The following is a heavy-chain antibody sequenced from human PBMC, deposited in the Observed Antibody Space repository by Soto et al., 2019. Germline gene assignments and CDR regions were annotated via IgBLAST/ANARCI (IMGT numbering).Heavy chain of an antibody. J-gene: IGHJ4*02. V-gene: IGHV1-46*03. Sequence: DSVKVSCKASGYTFTSYYMHWVRQAPGQGLEWMGIINPSGGSTSYAQKFQGRVTMTRDTSTSTVYMELSSLRSEDTAVYYCARTIVVIKHRGPYFDYWCQGTLVTVS. CDR1: GYTFTSYY. CDR2: INPSGGST. D-gene: IGHD2-21*01. CDR3: ARTIVVIKHRGPYFDY.